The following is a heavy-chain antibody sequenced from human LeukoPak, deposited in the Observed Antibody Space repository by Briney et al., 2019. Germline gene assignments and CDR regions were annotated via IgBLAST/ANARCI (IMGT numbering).Heavy chain of an antibody. V-gene: IGHV4-59*01. CDR2: IYYSGST. CDR3: AREYMVRGVITLGFDP. Sequence: SETLSLTCTVSGGSISSYYWSWIRQPPGKGLEWIGYIYYSGSTNYNPSLKSRVTISVDTSKNQFSLKLSSVTAADTAVYYCAREYMVRGVITLGFDPWGQGTLVTVSS. CDR1: GGSISSYY. D-gene: IGHD3-10*01. J-gene: IGHJ5*02.